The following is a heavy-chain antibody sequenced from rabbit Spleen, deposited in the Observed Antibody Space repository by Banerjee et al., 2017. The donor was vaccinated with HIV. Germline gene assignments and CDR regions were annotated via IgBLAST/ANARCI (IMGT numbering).Heavy chain of an antibody. Sequence: QEQLVESGGGLVQPGGSLKLSCTVSGFDITKYGVTWVRQAPGKGLEWIGYIDPIFGVSYYATWVNGRFTISSHNAQNTLYLQLKSLTAADTATYFCARVGGVGVYGYATLWGPGTLVTVS. V-gene: IGHV1S8*01. CDR1: GFDITKYG. J-gene: IGHJ4*01. CDR3: ARVGGVGVYGYATL. CDR2: IDPIFGVS. D-gene: IGHD6-1*01.